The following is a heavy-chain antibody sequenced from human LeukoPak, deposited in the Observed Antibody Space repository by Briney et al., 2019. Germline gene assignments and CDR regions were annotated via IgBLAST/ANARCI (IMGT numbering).Heavy chain of an antibody. D-gene: IGHD3-16*01. CDR2: IYHSGST. CDR1: GYSISSGYY. V-gene: IGHV4-38-2*01. Sequence: SETLSLTCAVSGYSISSGYYWGWIRQPPGNGLEWIGSIYHSGSTYYNPSLKSRVTISVDTSKNQFSLKLSSVTAADTAVYYCARLTRKIDYWGQGTLVTVSS. CDR3: ARLTRKIDY. J-gene: IGHJ4*02.